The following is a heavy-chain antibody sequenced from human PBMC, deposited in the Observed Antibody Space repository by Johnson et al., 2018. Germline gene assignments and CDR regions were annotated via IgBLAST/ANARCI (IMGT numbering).Heavy chain of an antibody. J-gene: IGHJ4*02. CDR2: ISHDGTYK. Sequence: QVQLVESGGGVVQXGRSXRLXCAASGFTFSSHTMYWVRQAPGKGLECVTLISHDGTYKYYADSVKGRFTISRDNSKNMLYLQMNSLRAEDTAVYYCARDLYDILTAYSDLSIDYWGQGTLVTVSS. CDR1: GFTFSSHT. D-gene: IGHD3-9*01. CDR3: ARDLYDILTAYSDLSIDY. V-gene: IGHV3-30-3*01.